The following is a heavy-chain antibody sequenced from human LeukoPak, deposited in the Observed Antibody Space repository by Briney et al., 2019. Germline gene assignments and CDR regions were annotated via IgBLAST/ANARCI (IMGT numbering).Heavy chain of an antibody. CDR2: ISWNSGNI. J-gene: IGHJ6*02. V-gene: IGHV3-9*01. D-gene: IGHD1-26*01. CDR1: GFTLDDYA. CDR3: ATASTRGAGRGYYYYYGMDV. Sequence: GRSLRLSCAASGFTLDDYAMHWVRQVPGKGLEWVSGISWNSGNIGYADSVKGRFTISRDNAKNSLYLQMNSLRTEDTALYYCATASTRGAGRGYYYYYGMDVWGQGTTVTVSS.